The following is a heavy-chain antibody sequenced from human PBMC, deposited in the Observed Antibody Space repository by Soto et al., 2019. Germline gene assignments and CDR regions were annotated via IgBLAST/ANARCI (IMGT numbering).Heavy chain of an antibody. D-gene: IGHD3-16*02. J-gene: IGHJ4*02. CDR1: GFTFSSYS. V-gene: IGHV3-21*01. CDR2: ISSSSSYI. CDR3: ARDHLGDYIWGSYRYDLFDY. Sequence: GGSLRLSCAASGFTFSSYSMNWVRQAPGKGLEWVSSISSSSSYIYYADSVKGRFTISRDNAKNSLYLQMNSLRAEDTAVYYCARDHLGDYIWGSYRYDLFDYWGQGTLVTVSS.